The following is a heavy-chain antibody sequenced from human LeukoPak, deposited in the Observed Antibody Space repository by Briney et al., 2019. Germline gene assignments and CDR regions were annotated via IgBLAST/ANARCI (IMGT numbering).Heavy chain of an antibody. Sequence: GGSLRLSCAASGFTLSRYEMIWVRQAPGKGLEWISYLSNNDNSIRYAESVKGRFTISRDNAENSLYLQMNNLRVEDTAVYFCARQNYYDSTAYYYFDSWGQGTLVAVSS. CDR2: LSNNDNSI. CDR3: ARQNYYDSTAYYYFDS. V-gene: IGHV3-48*03. CDR1: GFTLSRYE. J-gene: IGHJ4*02. D-gene: IGHD3-22*01.